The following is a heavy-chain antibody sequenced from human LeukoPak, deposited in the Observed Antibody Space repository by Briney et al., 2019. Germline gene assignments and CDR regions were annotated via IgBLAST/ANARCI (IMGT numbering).Heavy chain of an antibody. CDR1: GFSFSSYW. D-gene: IGHD5-18*01. V-gene: IGHV3-7*04. J-gene: IGHJ4*02. CDR3: ARDLDTRNSYEFAY. Sequence: GGSLRLSCAASGFSFSSYWMNCVRQAPGKGLEWVANIKRDGSEKYYVDSVKGRFTISRDNAKNSLYLQMNSLRAEDTAVYYCARDLDTRNSYEFAYWGQGTLVTVSS. CDR2: IKRDGSEK.